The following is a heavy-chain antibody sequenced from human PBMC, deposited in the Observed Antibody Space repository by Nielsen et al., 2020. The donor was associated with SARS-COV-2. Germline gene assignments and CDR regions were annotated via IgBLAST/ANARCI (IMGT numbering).Heavy chain of an antibody. V-gene: IGHV5-51*01. CDR2: IYPGDSDT. D-gene: IGHD1-26*01. CDR1: GYSFTSYW. J-gene: IGHJ5*02. CDR3: ARHRNLRVVGTSPPLFDP. Sequence: GESLKISCKGSGYSFTSYWIGWVRQMPGKGLEWMGIIYPGDSDTRYSPSFQGQVTISADKSISTAYLQWSSLKASDTAMYYCARHRNLRVVGTSPPLFDPWGQGTLVTVSS.